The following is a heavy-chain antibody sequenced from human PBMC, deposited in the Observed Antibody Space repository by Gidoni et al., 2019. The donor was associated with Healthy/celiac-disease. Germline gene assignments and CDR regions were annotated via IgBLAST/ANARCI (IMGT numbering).Heavy chain of an antibody. CDR3: TRDLRDDYGGNSALGY. Sequence: EVQLVESGGGLVQPGRSLRLSCTASGFTFGDYAMSWVRQAPGKGLEWVGFIRSKAYGGTTEYAASVKGRFTISRDDSKSIAYLQMNSLKTEDTAVYYCTRDLRDDYGGNSALGYWGQGTLVTVSS. V-gene: IGHV3-49*04. D-gene: IGHD4-17*01. J-gene: IGHJ4*02. CDR1: GFTFGDYA. CDR2: IRSKAYGGTT.